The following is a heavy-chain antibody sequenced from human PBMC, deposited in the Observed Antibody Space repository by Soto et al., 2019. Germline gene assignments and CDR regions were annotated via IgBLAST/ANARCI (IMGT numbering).Heavy chain of an antibody. Sequence: GGSLRLSCAASGFTFSSYAMGWVRQGPGKGLEWVAVVSIGGSTHYADSVRGRFTISRDNSKNTLSLQMNSQTAEDTAVYFCAKRRGAGGHFDYWGQGALVTVSS. CDR2: VSIGGST. D-gene: IGHD2-15*01. V-gene: IGHV3-23*01. CDR3: AKRRGAGGHFDY. CDR1: GFTFSSYA. J-gene: IGHJ4*02.